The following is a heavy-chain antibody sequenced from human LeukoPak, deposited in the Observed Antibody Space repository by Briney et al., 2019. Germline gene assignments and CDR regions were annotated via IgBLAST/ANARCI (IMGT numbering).Heavy chain of an antibody. J-gene: IGHJ4*02. CDR1: GFSLTTYE. Sequence: GGSLRLSCAASGFSLTTYEMNWVRQAPGKGLEWVSYISGSGHTTYYADSVKGRFTISRDNSKNTLYLQMNSLRADDTALYYCAKDGGGTYLTTFDNWGQGTLVTVSS. CDR3: AKDGGGTYLTTFDN. V-gene: IGHV3-48*03. CDR2: ISGSGHTT. D-gene: IGHD2-15*01.